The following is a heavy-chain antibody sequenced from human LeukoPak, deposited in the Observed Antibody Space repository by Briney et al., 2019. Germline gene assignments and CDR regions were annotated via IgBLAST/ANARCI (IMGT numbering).Heavy chain of an antibody. J-gene: IGHJ4*02. V-gene: IGHV1-2*02. D-gene: IGHD3-22*01. CDR1: GYTLTGYY. CDR3: ARTQYYYDSSDLLGGFDY. Sequence: ASVKVSCKASGYTLTGYYMHWVRQAPGQGLEWMGWINPNSGGTNYAQKFQGRVTMTRDTSISTAYMELSRLRSDDTAVYYCARTQYYYDSSDLLGGFDYWGQGTLVTVSS. CDR2: INPNSGGT.